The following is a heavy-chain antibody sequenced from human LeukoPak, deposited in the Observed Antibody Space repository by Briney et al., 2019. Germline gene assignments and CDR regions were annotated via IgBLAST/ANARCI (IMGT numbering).Heavy chain of an antibody. D-gene: IGHD3-22*01. Sequence: GGSLRLSCAASGYTFINYGMHWVRQAPGKGLEWVAVISYDGSKVFYGDFVKGRFTISRDDSKDTVYLQMNSLRAEDTAVYYCARYDSSDYYFDYWGQGTLVTVSS. J-gene: IGHJ4*02. CDR3: ARYDSSDYYFDY. V-gene: IGHV3-30*03. CDR1: GYTFINYG. CDR2: ISYDGSKV.